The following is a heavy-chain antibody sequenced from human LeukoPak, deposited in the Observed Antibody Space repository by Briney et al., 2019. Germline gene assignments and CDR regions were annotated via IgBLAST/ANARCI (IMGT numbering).Heavy chain of an antibody. CDR3: AKDATKYDSSGNWRYFDY. J-gene: IGHJ4*02. V-gene: IGHV3-43*01. Sequence: GGSLRLSCAASGFTFDGYTMHWVRQAPGKGLEWVSLITWDGGSTYYADPVKRRFTISRDNSKNSLYLQMTSLRTEDAALYYCAKDATKYDSSGNWRYFDYWGQGTLVTVSS. CDR2: ITWDGGST. D-gene: IGHD3-22*01. CDR1: GFTFDGYT.